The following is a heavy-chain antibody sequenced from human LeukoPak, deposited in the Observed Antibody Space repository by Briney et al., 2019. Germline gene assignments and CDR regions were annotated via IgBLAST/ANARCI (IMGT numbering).Heavy chain of an antibody. D-gene: IGHD2-2*02. CDR3: ARGGDVPAAIKYYYYMDV. Sequence: ASVKVSCKASGYTFTGYYMHWVRQAPGQGLEWMGWINPNSGGTNYAQKFQGRVTITADESTSTAYMELSSLRSEDTAVYYCARGGDVPAAIKYYYYMDVWGKGTTVTVSS. J-gene: IGHJ6*03. CDR1: GYTFTGYY. V-gene: IGHV1-2*02. CDR2: INPNSGGT.